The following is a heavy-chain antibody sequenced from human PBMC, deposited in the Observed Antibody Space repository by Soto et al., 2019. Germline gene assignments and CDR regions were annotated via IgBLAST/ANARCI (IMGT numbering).Heavy chain of an antibody. CDR2: IWNDGSNE. D-gene: IGHD2-15*01. Sequence: QVQLVESGGGVVQPGGSLRLSSEASGFPFSSFGIHWVRQAPGKGLEWLAIIWNDGSNEYYADSVKGRFTISRDNSKNTVYLQVSNLRAEDTAVYFCARDQTDSGGYSDSWGQGTLVTVSS. CDR1: GFPFSSFG. J-gene: IGHJ4*02. V-gene: IGHV3-33*01. CDR3: ARDQTDSGGYSDS.